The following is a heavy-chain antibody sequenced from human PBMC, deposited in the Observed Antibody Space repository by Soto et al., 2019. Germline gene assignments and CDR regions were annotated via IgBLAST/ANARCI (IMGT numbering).Heavy chain of an antibody. CDR2: IYWDGIE. J-gene: IGHJ4*02. CDR3: AHSPCSGGTCYLFDH. D-gene: IGHD2-15*01. CDR1: GFSLTTSGVG. V-gene: IGHV2-5*02. Sequence: QITLKESGPTLVKPTQTLTLTCTVSGFSLTTSGVGVGWIRQPPGKAPEWLALIYWDGIERYSPSLRSRLTITMDTSKTQVGLTMTTMDPVDTATYYCAHSPCSGGTCYLFDHWGQGTPVIVSS.